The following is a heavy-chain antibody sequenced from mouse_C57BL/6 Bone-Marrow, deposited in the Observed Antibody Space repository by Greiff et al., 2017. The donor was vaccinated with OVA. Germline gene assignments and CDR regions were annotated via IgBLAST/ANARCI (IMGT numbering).Heavy chain of an antibody. D-gene: IGHD1-1*01. V-gene: IGHV1-15*01. J-gene: IGHJ1*03. CDR2: IDPETGGT. CDR3: TRKEIYYYGSSDWYFDV. CDR1: GYTFTSYW. Sequence: VQLQQPGAELVKPGASVKLSCKASGYTFTSYWMHWVKQTPVHGLEWIGAIDPETGGTAYNQKFRGKAILTADKSSSTAYMELRSLTSEDSAVYYCTRKEIYYYGSSDWYFDVWGTGTTVTVSS.